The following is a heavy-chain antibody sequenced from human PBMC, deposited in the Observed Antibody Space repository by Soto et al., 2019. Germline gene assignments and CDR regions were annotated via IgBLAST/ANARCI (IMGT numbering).Heavy chain of an antibody. CDR1: GYIFSNYG. CDR2: ISTYNANT. Sequence: ASVKVSCKASGYIFSNYGISWVRQAPGQGLEWMGWISTYNANTYYAQKFQGRVTMTTDTSTSTAYMELRSLRSDDTAVFYCARERDGSSWSSAESLQYWGQGALVTVSS. CDR3: ARERDGSSWSSAESLQY. V-gene: IGHV1-18*01. D-gene: IGHD6-13*01. J-gene: IGHJ1*01.